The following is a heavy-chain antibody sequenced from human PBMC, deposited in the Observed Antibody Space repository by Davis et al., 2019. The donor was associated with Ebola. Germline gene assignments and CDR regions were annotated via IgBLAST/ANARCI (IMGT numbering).Heavy chain of an antibody. CDR1: GFTFSSYG. CDR2: IWHDGSNE. J-gene: IGHJ4*01. D-gene: IGHD6-13*01. Sequence: GESLKISCAASGFTFSSYGMHWVRQAPGKGLEWVAIIWHDGSNEYYTDSVKGRFTISRDNSKNTLYLQLNSLRAEDTAVYYCARWTASAAGRDDKFDYWGHGTLVTVSS. V-gene: IGHV3-33*01. CDR3: ARWTASAAGRDDKFDY.